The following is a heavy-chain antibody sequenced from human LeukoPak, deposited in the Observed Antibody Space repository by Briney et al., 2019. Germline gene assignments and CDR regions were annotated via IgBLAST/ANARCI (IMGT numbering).Heavy chain of an antibody. CDR3: AKSAFFDY. Sequence: PGGSLRLSRAASGFTFSSYAMHWVRQAPGKGLEWVAVISYDGSNKYYADSVKGRFTISRDNSKNTLYLQMNSLRAEDTAVYYCAKSAFFDYWGQGTLVTVSS. J-gene: IGHJ4*02. CDR1: GFTFSSYA. CDR2: ISYDGSNK. V-gene: IGHV3-30-3*02.